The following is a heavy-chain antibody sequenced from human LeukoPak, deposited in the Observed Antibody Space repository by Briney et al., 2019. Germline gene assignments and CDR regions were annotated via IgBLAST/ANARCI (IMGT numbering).Heavy chain of an antibody. J-gene: IGHJ5*02. CDR1: GFTVSSIY. Sequence: AGGSLRLSCAASGFTVSSIYMSWVRQGPGKGLEWVSVIYSGGSTYYADSVKGRFTISRDNSKNTLYLQMNSLRAEDTAVYYCARDQRGITGTTYWFDPWGQGTLVTVSS. CDR2: IYSGGST. D-gene: IGHD1-20*01. CDR3: ARDQRGITGTTYWFDP. V-gene: IGHV3-66*01.